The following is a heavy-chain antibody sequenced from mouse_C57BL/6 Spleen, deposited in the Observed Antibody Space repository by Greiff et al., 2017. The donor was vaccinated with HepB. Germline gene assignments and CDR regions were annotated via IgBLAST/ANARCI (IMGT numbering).Heavy chain of an antibody. V-gene: IGHV1-81*01. CDR1: GYTFTSYG. D-gene: IGHD2-4*01. Sequence: VKLQQSGAELARPGASVKLSCKASGYTFTSYGISWVKQRTGQGLEWIGEIYPRSGNTYYNEKFKGKATLTADKSSSTAYMELRSLTSEDSAVYFCRYDYADYWGQGTTLTVSS. CDR3: RYDYADY. CDR2: IYPRSGNT. J-gene: IGHJ2*01.